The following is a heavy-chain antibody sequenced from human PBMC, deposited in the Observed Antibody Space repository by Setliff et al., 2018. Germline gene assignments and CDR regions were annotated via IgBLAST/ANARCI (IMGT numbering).Heavy chain of an antibody. CDR1: GYAFTTYY. D-gene: IGHD3-3*01. CDR2: INPSDGST. V-gene: IGHV1-46*01. CDR3: ARENMAKNFWGEHSDY. Sequence: GASVKVSCKASGYAFTTYYMHWVRQAPGQGLEWIGVINPSDGSTTYAQKFQGRVTMTRDTSTNTVYMQLSSLRSEDTAVYYCARENMAKNFWGEHSDYWGQGTLATVSS. J-gene: IGHJ4*02.